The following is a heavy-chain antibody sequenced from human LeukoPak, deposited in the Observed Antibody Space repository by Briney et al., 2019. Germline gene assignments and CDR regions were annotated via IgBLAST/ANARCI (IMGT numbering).Heavy chain of an antibody. J-gene: IGHJ4*02. CDR2: SNSDETIT. V-gene: IGHV3-74*01. D-gene: IGHD5-18*01. CDR3: ARGSGGYSYGPFDY. CDR1: GFTFSSYW. Sequence: AGGSLRLSCAASGFTFSSYWMHWVRQAPGKGLVWVSHSNSDETITNYADSVKGRFTISRDNAKNTVYLQMNSLRAEDTAVYYCARGSGGYSYGPFDYWGQGTLVTVSS.